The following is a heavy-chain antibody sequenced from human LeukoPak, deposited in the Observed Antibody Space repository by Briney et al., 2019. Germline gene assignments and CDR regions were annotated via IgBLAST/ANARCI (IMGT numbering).Heavy chain of an antibody. CDR3: ASLIGLSHTSYGEPTEGFDP. J-gene: IGHJ5*02. V-gene: IGHV1-46*01. Sequence: GASVKVSCKASGYTFTSYYMHWVRQAPGQGLEWMGIINPSGGSTSYAQKFQGRVTMTRDTSTSTVYMELSSLRSEDTAVYYCASLIGLSHTSYGEPTEGFDPWGQGTLVTVSS. CDR2: INPSGGST. D-gene: IGHD4-17*01. CDR1: GYTFTSYY.